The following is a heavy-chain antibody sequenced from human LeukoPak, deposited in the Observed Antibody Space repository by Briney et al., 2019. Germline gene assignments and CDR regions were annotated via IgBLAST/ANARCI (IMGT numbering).Heavy chain of an antibody. CDR3: ARDEIAAAVSFDY. Sequence: PSETLSLTCTVSGASISSYYWNWIRQPAGKGLEWIGHTYTIGTTHYNPSLKSRVSMSVDTSKNQFSLKLSSVTAADTAVYYCARDEIAAAVSFDYWGQGSLVTVSS. J-gene: IGHJ4*02. V-gene: IGHV4-4*07. D-gene: IGHD6-13*01. CDR1: GASISSYY. CDR2: TYTIGTT.